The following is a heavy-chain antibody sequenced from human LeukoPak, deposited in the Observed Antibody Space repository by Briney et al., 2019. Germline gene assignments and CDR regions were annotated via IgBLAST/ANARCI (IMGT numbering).Heavy chain of an antibody. CDR2: IYYSGST. CDR3: ARGVRFLETPNWFDP. CDR1: GGSISSGGYY. J-gene: IGHJ5*02. V-gene: IGHV4-31*03. D-gene: IGHD3-3*01. Sequence: SETLSLTCTVSGGSISSGGYYWSWIRQHPGKGLEWIGYIYYSGSTYYNPSLKSRVTISVDTSKNQFSLKMSSVSAADTAVYYCARGVRFLETPNWFDPWGQGTLVTVSS.